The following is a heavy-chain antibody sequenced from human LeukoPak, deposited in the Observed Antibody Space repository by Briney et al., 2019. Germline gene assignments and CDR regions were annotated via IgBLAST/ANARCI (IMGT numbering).Heavy chain of an antibody. V-gene: IGHV5-51*01. CDR1: GYSFTSYW. CDR2: IYPGDSDT. J-gene: IGHJ5*02. Sequence: GESLKISCKGSGYSFTSYWIGWVRQMPGKGLEWMGIIYPGDSDTRYSPSFQGQVTISADKSISTAYLQWSSLKASDTAMYYCARLSRLGDYDFWSGYPVANWFDPWGQGTLVTVSS. D-gene: IGHD3-3*01. CDR3: ARLSRLGDYDFWSGYPVANWFDP.